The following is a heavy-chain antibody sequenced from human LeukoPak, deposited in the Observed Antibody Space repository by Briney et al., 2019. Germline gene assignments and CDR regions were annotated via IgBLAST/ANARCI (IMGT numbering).Heavy chain of an antibody. CDR2: ICPRGGI. V-gene: IGHV4-4*02. J-gene: IGHJ6*02. Sequence: SETLSLTCAVFGDSISNNNCYSWVRPSPGKGLEWIGEICPRGGINYNPSLKTRVIITGDRPKNQFSLNLFSVTAADSAVYYCARNGAFDQDVWGQGTTVTVSS. CDR1: GDSISNNNC. D-gene: IGHD2-8*01. CDR3: ARNGAFDQDV.